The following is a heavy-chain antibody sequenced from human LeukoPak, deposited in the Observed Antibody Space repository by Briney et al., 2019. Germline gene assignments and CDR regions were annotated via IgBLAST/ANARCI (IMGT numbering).Heavy chain of an antibody. D-gene: IGHD3-22*01. CDR1: GYTFTSYG. CDR2: ISAYNGNT. CDR3: ASTYYYDSSGYLYYFDY. Sequence: ASVKVSCKASGYTFTSYGISWVRQAPGQGLEWMGWISAYNGNTNYAQKLQGRVTMTTDTSTSTAYMELRSLRSEDTAVYYCASTYYYDSSGYLYYFDYWGQGTLVTVSS. J-gene: IGHJ4*02. V-gene: IGHV1-18*01.